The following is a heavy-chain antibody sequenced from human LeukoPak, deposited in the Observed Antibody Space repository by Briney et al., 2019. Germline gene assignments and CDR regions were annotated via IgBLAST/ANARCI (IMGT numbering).Heavy chain of an antibody. Sequence: PSETLSLTCTVSGRSISSYYWSWIRQPPGKGLEWIGYIYYSGSTNYNPSLKSRVTISVDTSKNQFSLKLSSVTAADTAVYYCARVPSLWGYEILTGYRDYYYMVVWGKGTTVTVSS. CDR2: IYYSGST. D-gene: IGHD3-9*01. J-gene: IGHJ6*03. CDR1: GRSISSYY. CDR3: ARVPSLWGYEILTGYRDYYYMVV. V-gene: IGHV4-59*01.